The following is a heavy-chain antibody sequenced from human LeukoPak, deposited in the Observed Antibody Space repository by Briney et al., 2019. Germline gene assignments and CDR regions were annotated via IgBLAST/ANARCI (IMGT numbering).Heavy chain of an antibody. CDR3: AKVFGGRYYDSSGYSFVY. CDR2: ISGSGGST. V-gene: IGHV3-23*01. Sequence: GGSLRLSCAASGFTFSSYAMSWVRQAPGKGLEWVPAISGSGGSTYYADSVKGRFTISRDNSKNTLYLQMNSLRAEDTAVYYCAKVFGGRYYDSSGYSFVYWGQGTLVTVSS. CDR1: GFTFSSYA. J-gene: IGHJ4*02. D-gene: IGHD3-22*01.